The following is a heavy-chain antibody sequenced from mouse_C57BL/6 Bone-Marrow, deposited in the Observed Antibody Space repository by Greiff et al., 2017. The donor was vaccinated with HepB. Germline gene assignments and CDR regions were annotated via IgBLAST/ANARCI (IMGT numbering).Heavy chain of an antibody. D-gene: IGHD2-5*01. CDR2: INPNNGGT. CDR3: ARYSNYEFDY. V-gene: IGHV1-26*01. Sequence: VQLQQSGPELVKPGASVKISCKASGYTFTDYYMNWVKQSHGKSLEWIGDINPNNGGTSYNQKFKGKATLTVDKSSSTAYMELRSLTSEDSAVYYCARYSNYEFDYWGQGTTLTVSS. CDR1: GYTFTDYY. J-gene: IGHJ2*01.